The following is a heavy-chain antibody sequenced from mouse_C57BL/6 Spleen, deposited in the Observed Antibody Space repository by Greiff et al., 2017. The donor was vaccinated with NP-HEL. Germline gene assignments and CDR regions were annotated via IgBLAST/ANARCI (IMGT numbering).Heavy chain of an antibody. Sequence: QVQLKQPGAELVRPGTSVKLSCKASGYTFTSYWMHWVKQRPGQGLEWIGVIDPSDSYTNYNQKFKGKATLTVDTSSSTAYMQLSSLTSEDSAVYYCASIYYGYDGLAYWGQGTLVTVSA. J-gene: IGHJ3*01. D-gene: IGHD2-2*01. V-gene: IGHV1-59*01. CDR1: GYTFTSYW. CDR3: ASIYYGYDGLAY. CDR2: IDPSDSYT.